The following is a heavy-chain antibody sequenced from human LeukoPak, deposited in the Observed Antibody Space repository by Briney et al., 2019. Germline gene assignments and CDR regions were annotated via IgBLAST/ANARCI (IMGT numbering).Heavy chain of an antibody. J-gene: IGHJ3*02. D-gene: IGHD1-26*01. V-gene: IGHV4-61*02. Sequence: PSETLSLTCTVSGGSIGSRAYYWSRIRQPAGKGLEYIGRIYTDGSRNHNPSLKSRVTISVDKSKKQFSLKLSSVTAADTAVYYCARDSRRELLHAFDIWGQGTMVTVSS. CDR1: GGSIGSRAYY. CDR2: IYTDGSR. CDR3: ARDSRRELLHAFDI.